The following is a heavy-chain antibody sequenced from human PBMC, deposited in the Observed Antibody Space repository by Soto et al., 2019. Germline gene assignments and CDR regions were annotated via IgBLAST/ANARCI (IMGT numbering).Heavy chain of an antibody. CDR3: AYVGGYSTSDYSFDV. D-gene: IGHD5-18*01. CDR2: ISTYNENM. Sequence: ASVKVSCKVSGSTLTSNGIVWVRQAPGQGLEGMGWISTYNENMDSAPQLQGRLTMTTDTSTTTAYMELTNLKSDDTALYYCAYVGGYSTSDYSFDVWGQGTPVTVSS. V-gene: IGHV1-18*04. CDR1: GSTLTSNG. J-gene: IGHJ4*02.